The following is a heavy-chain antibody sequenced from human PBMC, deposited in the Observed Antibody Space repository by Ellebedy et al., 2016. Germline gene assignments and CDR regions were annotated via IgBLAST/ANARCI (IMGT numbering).Heavy chain of an antibody. CDR2: MNPNSGNT. V-gene: IGHV1-8*01. Sequence: ASVKVSCXASGYTFTSYDINWVRQATGQGLEWMGWMNPNSGNTGYAQKFQGRVTMTRNTSISTAYMELSSLRSEDTAVYYCARAGENCSGGSCYDYYYYGMDVWGQGTTVTVSS. D-gene: IGHD2-15*01. CDR3: ARAGENCSGGSCYDYYYYGMDV. CDR1: GYTFTSYD. J-gene: IGHJ6*02.